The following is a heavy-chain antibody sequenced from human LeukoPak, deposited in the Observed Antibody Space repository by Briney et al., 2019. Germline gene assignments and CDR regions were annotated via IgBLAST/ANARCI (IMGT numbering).Heavy chain of an antibody. J-gene: IGHJ4*02. CDR1: GFTFSSYA. V-gene: IGHV3-23*01. Sequence: GGSLRLSCAASGFTFSSYAMSWVRQAPGKGPEWVSAISGSGGSTYYADSVKGRFTISRDNSKNTLYLQMNSLRAEDTAVYYCAKSYYYGSGTDYWGQGTLVTVSS. CDR3: AKSYYYGSGTDY. CDR2: ISGSGGST. D-gene: IGHD3-10*01.